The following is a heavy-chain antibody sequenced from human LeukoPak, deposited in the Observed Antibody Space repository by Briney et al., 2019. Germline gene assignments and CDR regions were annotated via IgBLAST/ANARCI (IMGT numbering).Heavy chain of an antibody. CDR2: IYYSGST. CDR1: SDSISSYY. CDR3: ARAKVGGFGELNYFDY. J-gene: IGHJ4*02. Sequence: SETLSLTCTVSSDSISSYYWSWIRQPPGKGLEWIGFIYYSGSTNYNPSLKSRVTISVDTSKNQFSLKLSSVTAADTAVYYCARAKVGGFGELNYFDYWGQGTLVTVSS. D-gene: IGHD3-10*01. V-gene: IGHV4-59*01.